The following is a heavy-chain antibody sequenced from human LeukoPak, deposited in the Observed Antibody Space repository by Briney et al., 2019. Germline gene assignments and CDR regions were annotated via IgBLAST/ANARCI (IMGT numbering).Heavy chain of an antibody. Sequence: KPSETLSLTCAVYGGSFSGYYWSWIRQPPGKGLEWIGEINHSGSTNYNPSLKSRVTISVDTSKNQFSLKLSSVTAADTAVYYCARGISRGYSYGYYWGQGTLVTVSS. CDR2: INHSGST. CDR3: ARGISRGYSYGYY. J-gene: IGHJ4*02. D-gene: IGHD5-18*01. CDR1: GGSFSGYY. V-gene: IGHV4-34*01.